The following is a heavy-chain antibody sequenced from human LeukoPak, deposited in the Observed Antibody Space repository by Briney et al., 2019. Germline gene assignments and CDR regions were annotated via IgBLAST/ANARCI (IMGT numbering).Heavy chain of an antibody. Sequence: SETLSLTCAVYGGSFSGYYWSWIRQPPGKGLEWIGEINHSGSTNYNPSLKSRVTISVDTSKNQFSLRLSSVNAADTAVYFCAREGTSGGLNWLDPWGQGTLVTVSS. CDR1: GGSFSGYY. V-gene: IGHV4-34*01. CDR3: AREGTSGGLNWLDP. CDR2: INHSGST. D-gene: IGHD3-10*01. J-gene: IGHJ5*02.